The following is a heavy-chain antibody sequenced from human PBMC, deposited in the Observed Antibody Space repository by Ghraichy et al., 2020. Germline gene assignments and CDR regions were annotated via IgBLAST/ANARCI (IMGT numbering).Heavy chain of an antibody. J-gene: IGHJ4*02. Sequence: ESLNISCAVYGGSFSGYYWSWIRQPPGKGLEWIGEINHSGSTNYNPSLKSRVTISVDTSKNQFSLKLSSVTAADTAVYYCARGTLYCSSTSCYVQEFDYWGQGTLVTVSS. CDR2: INHSGST. CDR3: ARGTLYCSSTSCYVQEFDY. CDR1: GGSFSGYY. V-gene: IGHV4-34*01. D-gene: IGHD2-2*01.